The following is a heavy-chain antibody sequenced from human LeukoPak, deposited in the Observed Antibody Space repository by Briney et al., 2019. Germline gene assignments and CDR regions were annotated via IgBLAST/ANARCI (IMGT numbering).Heavy chain of an antibody. CDR3: AKDLVAGTYYYYGMDV. J-gene: IGHJ6*02. Sequence: GRSLRLSCAASGFTFDDYAMHWVRQAPGKGLEWVSGISWNSGSIGYADSVKGRFTISRDNAKNSLYLQMNSLRAEDTALYYCAKDLVAGTYYYYGMDVWGQGTTVTVSS. D-gene: IGHD6-19*01. V-gene: IGHV3-9*01. CDR1: GFTFDDYA. CDR2: ISWNSGSI.